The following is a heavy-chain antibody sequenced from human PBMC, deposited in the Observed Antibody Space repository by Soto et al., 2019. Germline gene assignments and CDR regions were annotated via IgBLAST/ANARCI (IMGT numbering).Heavy chain of an antibody. J-gene: IGHJ4*02. CDR2: IWYDGSNK. CDR3: ARGRDGYHVFDY. D-gene: IGHD2-21*01. V-gene: IGHV3-33*01. Sequence: QVQLVESGGGVVQPGRSLRLSCAASGFTFSSYGMHWVRQAPGKGLEWVAVIWYDGSNKYYADSVKGRFTISRDNSKNTLYLQMTSLRAEDTAVYYCARGRDGYHVFDYWGQGTLVTVSS. CDR1: GFTFSSYG.